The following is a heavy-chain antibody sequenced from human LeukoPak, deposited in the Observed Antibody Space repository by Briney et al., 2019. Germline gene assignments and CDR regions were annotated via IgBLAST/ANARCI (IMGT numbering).Heavy chain of an antibody. CDR1: GYTFTTYF. CDR2: INPTGGKT. V-gene: IGHV1-46*01. CDR3: ARDLSSSRTGNPLDY. Sequence: ASVKVSCKASGYTFTTYFVHWVRQAPGQGLEWMGIINPTGGKTTYEQKFEGRVTMTRDSSTGTVFMELSSLSSEDTAVYFCARDLSSSRTGNPLDYWGQGTLVTVSS. D-gene: IGHD3/OR15-3a*01. J-gene: IGHJ4*02.